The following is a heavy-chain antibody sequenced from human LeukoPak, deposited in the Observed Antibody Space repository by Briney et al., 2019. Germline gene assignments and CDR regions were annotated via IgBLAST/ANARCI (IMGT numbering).Heavy chain of an antibody. Sequence: GGSLRLSCAASGFTFSSHSMNWVRQAPGKGLEWVSSISSSSYIYYADSVKGRFTISRDNSKNTLYLQMNSLRAEDTAVYYCASGAARGYSYGYFPYYFDYWGQGTLVTVSS. CDR2: ISSSSYI. J-gene: IGHJ4*02. CDR3: ASGAARGYSYGYFPYYFDY. CDR1: GFTFSSHS. V-gene: IGHV3-21*01. D-gene: IGHD5-18*01.